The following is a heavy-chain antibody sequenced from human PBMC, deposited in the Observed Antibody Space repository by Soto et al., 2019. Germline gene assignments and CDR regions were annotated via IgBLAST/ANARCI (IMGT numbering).Heavy chain of an antibody. J-gene: IGHJ4*02. V-gene: IGHV3-21*01. CDR3: ARDIRWLFDY. Sequence: GGSLRLSCAASGFTFSSYAMSWVRQAPGKGLEWVSSISSSSSYIYYADSVKGRFTISRDNAKNSLYLQMNSLRAEDTAVYYCARDIRWLFDYWGQGTLVTVSS. D-gene: IGHD5-12*01. CDR1: GFTFSSYA. CDR2: ISSSSSYI.